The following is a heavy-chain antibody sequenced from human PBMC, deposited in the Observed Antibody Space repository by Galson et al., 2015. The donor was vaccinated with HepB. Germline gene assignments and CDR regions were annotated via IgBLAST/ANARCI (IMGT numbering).Heavy chain of an antibody. Sequence: SVKVSCKASGGTFSSYAISWVRQAPGQGLEWMGGIIPIFGTANYAQKFQGRVTITADKSTSTAYMELSSLRSEDTAVYYCASGYSYGYDYYYYGMDVWGQGTTVTVSS. CDR2: IIPIFGTA. V-gene: IGHV1-69*06. CDR3: ASGYSYGYDYYYYGMDV. CDR1: GGTFSSYA. J-gene: IGHJ6*02. D-gene: IGHD5-18*01.